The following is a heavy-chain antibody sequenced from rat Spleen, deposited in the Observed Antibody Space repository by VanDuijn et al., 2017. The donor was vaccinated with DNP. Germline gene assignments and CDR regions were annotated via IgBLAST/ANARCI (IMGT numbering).Heavy chain of an antibody. V-gene: IGHV2S12*01. CDR2: ISSGGNT. D-gene: IGHD1-2*01. CDR3: TRYSTSFVMDA. J-gene: IGHJ4*01. CDR1: GFSLTTNG. Sequence: QLKASGSGLVQPSQTLSLACTVSGFSLTTNGVSWVRQPPGKGLEWIAAISSGGNTYYNSALKSRLSISRDTSNSQVFLRMNSLQTEDTATYYCTRYSTSFVMDAWGQGASVTVSS.